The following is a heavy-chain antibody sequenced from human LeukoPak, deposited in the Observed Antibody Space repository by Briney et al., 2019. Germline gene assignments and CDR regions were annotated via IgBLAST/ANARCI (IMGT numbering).Heavy chain of an antibody. CDR3: ARDRGGSDYGGAFDI. V-gene: IGHV4-59*01. J-gene: IGHJ3*02. D-gene: IGHD4-17*01. CDR2: IYYSGST. CDR1: GGSISTYY. Sequence: ASETLSLTCTVSGGSISTYYWSWIRQPPGKGLEWIGYIYYSGSTNYNPSLKSRVTISVDTSKNQFSLKLSSVTAADTAVYYCARDRGGSDYGGAFDIWGQGTMVTVSS.